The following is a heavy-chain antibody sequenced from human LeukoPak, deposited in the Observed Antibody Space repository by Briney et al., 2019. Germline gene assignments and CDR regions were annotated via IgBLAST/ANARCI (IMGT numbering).Heavy chain of an antibody. Sequence: GGSLRLSCAASGFTFSSYSMNWVRQAPAKGLEWVSYISSSSSTIYYADSVKGRFTISRDNAKNSLYLQMNSLRDEDTAVYYCARDIVVVVAAPGYFDYWGQGTLVTVSS. D-gene: IGHD2-15*01. CDR3: ARDIVVVVAAPGYFDY. CDR2: ISSSSSTI. J-gene: IGHJ4*02. V-gene: IGHV3-48*02. CDR1: GFTFSSYS.